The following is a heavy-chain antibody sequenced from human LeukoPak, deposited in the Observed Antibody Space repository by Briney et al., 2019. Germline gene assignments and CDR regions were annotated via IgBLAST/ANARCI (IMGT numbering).Heavy chain of an antibody. D-gene: IGHD5-12*01. CDR2: IYYSGST. J-gene: IGHJ3*02. V-gene: IGHV4-39*01. Sequence: SETLSLTCTVSGGSISSSSYYWGWIRQPPGKGLEWIGSIYYSGSTYYNPSLKSRVTISVDTSKNQFSLKLSSVTAADTAVYYCASRHRYSGYEYAFDIWGQGTMVTASS. CDR3: ASRHRYSGYEYAFDI. CDR1: GGSISSSSYY.